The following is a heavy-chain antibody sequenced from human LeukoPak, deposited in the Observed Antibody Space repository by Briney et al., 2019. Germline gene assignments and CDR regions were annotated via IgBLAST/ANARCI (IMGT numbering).Heavy chain of an antibody. V-gene: IGHV4-61*02. CDR3: ARGNGYYFDY. CDR2: IYTSGST. CDR1: GGSISSGSYY. J-gene: IGHJ4*02. Sequence: SQTLSLTCTVSGGSISSGSYYWSWIRQPAGKGLEWIGRIYTSGSTNYNPSLKSRVTISVDTSKNQSSLKLSSVTAADTAVYYCARGNGYYFDYWGQGTLVTVSS.